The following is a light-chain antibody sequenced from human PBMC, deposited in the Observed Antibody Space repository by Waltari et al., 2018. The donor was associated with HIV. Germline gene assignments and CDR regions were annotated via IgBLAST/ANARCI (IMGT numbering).Light chain of an antibody. CDR2: KAS. CDR3: QQYSSFPQT. V-gene: IGKV1-5*03. CDR1: QSISSF. Sequence: DIQMTQSPSTLSASVGDRVSITCRASQSISSFLAWYQQKPGKAPKLLIYKASSSHIGVPSRFSGFGSGTEFTLTISSLQPDDFAVYFCQQYSSFPQTFGPGTKVEIK. J-gene: IGKJ1*01.